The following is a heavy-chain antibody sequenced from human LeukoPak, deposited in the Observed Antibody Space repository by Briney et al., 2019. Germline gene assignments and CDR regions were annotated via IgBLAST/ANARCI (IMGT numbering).Heavy chain of an antibody. CDR1: GYTFTGYY. CDR2: INPNSGGT. Sequence: ASVKVSCKASGYTFTGYYMHWVRQAPGQGLEWMGWINPNSGGTNYAQKFQGWVTMTRDTSISTAYMELSRLRSDDTAVYYCARQSSVVMKYFDYWGQGTLVTVSS. D-gene: IGHD3-22*01. CDR3: ARQSSVVMKYFDY. V-gene: IGHV1-2*04. J-gene: IGHJ4*02.